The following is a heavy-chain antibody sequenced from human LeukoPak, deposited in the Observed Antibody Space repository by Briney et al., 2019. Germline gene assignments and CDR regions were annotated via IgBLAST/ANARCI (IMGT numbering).Heavy chain of an antibody. V-gene: IGHV4-39*07. D-gene: IGHD2-15*01. J-gene: IGHJ6*03. Sequence: SETLSLTCTVSGGSISSSSYYWAWIRQPPGKGLELIGSIHYSGSTYYNPSLQSRITISIDTSKNQFSLKLRFVTAADTAVYYCERVRCSGGSCPYYYYYYYMDVWGKGTTVTVSS. CDR2: IHYSGST. CDR1: GGSISSSSYY. CDR3: ERVRCSGGSCPYYYYYYYMDV.